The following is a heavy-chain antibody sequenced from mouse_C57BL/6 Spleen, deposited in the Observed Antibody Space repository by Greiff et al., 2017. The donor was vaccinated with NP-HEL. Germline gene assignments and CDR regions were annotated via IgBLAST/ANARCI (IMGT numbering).Heavy chain of an antibody. V-gene: IGHV1-61*01. CDR1: GYTFTSYW. J-gene: IGHJ3*01. CDR2: IYPSDSET. CDR3: ARGDGYFVSWFAY. Sequence: VQLQQPGAELVRPGSSVKLSCKASGYTFTSYWMDWVKQRPGQGLEWIGNIYPSDSETHYNQKFKDKATLTVDKSSSTAYMQLSSLTSEDSAVYYCARGDGYFVSWFAYWGQGTLVTVSA. D-gene: IGHD2-3*01.